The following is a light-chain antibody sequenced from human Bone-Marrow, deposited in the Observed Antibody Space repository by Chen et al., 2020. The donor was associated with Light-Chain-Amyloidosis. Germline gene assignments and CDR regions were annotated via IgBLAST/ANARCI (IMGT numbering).Light chain of an antibody. CDR1: DLPTKY. Sequence: SYELTQPPSVSVSPGQTARITCSGDDLPTKYAYWYQQKPGQAPVLAIHRDTERPSGIAGRFSGSSAGTTATLTISGGQAEDEADEHCQAEDRSGTDEVIFGGGTELTVL. J-gene: IGLJ2*01. V-gene: IGLV3-25*03. CDR2: RDT. CDR3: QAEDRSGTDEVI.